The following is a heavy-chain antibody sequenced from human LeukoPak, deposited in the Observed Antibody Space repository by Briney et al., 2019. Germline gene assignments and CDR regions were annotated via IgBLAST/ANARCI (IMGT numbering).Heavy chain of an antibody. V-gene: IGHV3-48*03. CDR3: ASDYYDRSQY. CDR2: ISSTGSTI. Sequence: GGSLRLSCAASGFAFSSYEMNWVRQAPGKGLEWVSYISSTGSTIYYADSVKGRFTISRDNAKNSLYLQMNSLRAEDTAVYYCASDYYDRSQYWGQGTLVTVSS. CDR1: GFAFSSYE. D-gene: IGHD3-22*01. J-gene: IGHJ4*02.